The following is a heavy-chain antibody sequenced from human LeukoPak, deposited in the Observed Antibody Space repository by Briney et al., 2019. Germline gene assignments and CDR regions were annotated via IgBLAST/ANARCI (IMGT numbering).Heavy chain of an antibody. D-gene: IGHD1-26*01. V-gene: IGHV4/OR15-8*01. CDR1: GDSISNNNW. Sequence: SETLSLTCVVSGDSISNNNWWSWVRQSPGKGLGWIGEGYHSGDANYNPSLKSRVTMSVDTSKNQFSLKLSSVTAADTAVYYCAREGLLYSGSSLDGNYYYMDVWGKGTTVTVSS. J-gene: IGHJ6*03. CDR3: AREGLLYSGSSLDGNYYYMDV. CDR2: GYHSGDA.